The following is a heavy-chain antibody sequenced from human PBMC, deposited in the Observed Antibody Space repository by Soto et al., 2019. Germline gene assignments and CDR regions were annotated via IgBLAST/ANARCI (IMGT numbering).Heavy chain of an antibody. V-gene: IGHV4-30-4*01. CDR1: GASTSSANY. J-gene: IGHJ4*02. CDR3: AREGGESSDGLYYFDS. Sequence: SEPLSHTLTISGASTSSANYWRCTRCPPGKGLVWIGHTYYRENTDYNPSLKSRLAISIGTSKNQFSLKLSSVTAADTAVYFCAREGGESSDGLYYFDSWGQGSLVTVS. D-gene: IGHD3-16*01. CDR2: TYYRENT.